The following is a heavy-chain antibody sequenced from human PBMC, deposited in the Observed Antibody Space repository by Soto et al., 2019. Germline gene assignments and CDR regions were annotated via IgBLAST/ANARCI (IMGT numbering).Heavy chain of an antibody. Sequence: QVQLVESGGGVVQPGRSLRLSCATSGFIFSSYGMHWVRQGPGKGLEWVAVIWYDGTNKYYADSVNGRFTISRDDSNNTLYLQMNSLRAEDTAVYYCARGPMTTVTTWGDWYFDLWGRGTLVTVSS. CDR2: IWYDGTNK. CDR1: GFIFSSYG. CDR3: ARGPMTTVTTWGDWYFDL. D-gene: IGHD4-17*01. J-gene: IGHJ2*01. V-gene: IGHV3-33*01.